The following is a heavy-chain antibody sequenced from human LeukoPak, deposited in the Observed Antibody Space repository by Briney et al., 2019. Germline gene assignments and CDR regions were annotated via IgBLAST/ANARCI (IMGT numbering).Heavy chain of an antibody. CDR2: IKQDGSEK. J-gene: IGHJ4*02. Sequence: GGSLRLSCAASGFTFSFYWMNWVRQATGKGLGWVANIKQDGSEKYYVDSVKGRFTISKDNAKNSLYLQMNSLRAEDTAVHYCASASGNYIDYWGQGTLVTVSS. CDR3: ASASGNYIDY. V-gene: IGHV3-7*01. CDR1: GFTFSFYW. D-gene: IGHD1-26*01.